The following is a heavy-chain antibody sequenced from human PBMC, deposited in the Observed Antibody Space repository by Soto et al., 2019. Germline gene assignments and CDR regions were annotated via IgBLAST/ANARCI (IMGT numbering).Heavy chain of an antibody. CDR1: GGSFSGYY. CDR3: ARDKITGLFDY. Sequence: QVQLQQWGAGLLKPSETLSLTCAVYGGSFSGYYWTWIRQPPGTGLEWIGEINHSGSTNYNPSLKNRITLSVNTSKNPFSPKLTSVTAADTAGYYCARDKITGLFDYWGQGTLVTVSS. V-gene: IGHV4-34*01. J-gene: IGHJ4*02. D-gene: IGHD2-8*02. CDR2: INHSGST.